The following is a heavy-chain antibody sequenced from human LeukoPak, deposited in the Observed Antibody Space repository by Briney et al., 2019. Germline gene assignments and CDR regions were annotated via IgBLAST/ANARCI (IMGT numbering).Heavy chain of an antibody. CDR2: IKQDGSEK. J-gene: IGHJ4*02. CDR1: GGSFSGYY. D-gene: IGHD2-2*01. Sequence: ETLSLTCAVYGGSFSGYYWSWIRQPPGKGLEWVANIKQDGSEKYYVDSVKGRFTISRDNAKNSLYLQMNSLRAADTAVYYCARVDLDCSSTSCYDNGFDYWGQGTLVTVSS. V-gene: IGHV3-7*01. CDR3: ARVDLDCSSTSCYDNGFDY.